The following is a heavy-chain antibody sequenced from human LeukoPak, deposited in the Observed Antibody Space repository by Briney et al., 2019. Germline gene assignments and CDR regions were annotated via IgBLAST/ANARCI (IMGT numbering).Heavy chain of an antibody. CDR1: GFAFSSYA. V-gene: IGHV3-23*01. J-gene: IGHJ4*02. Sequence: PVGSLRLSCAASGFAFSSYAMSWVRQAPGKGLEWVSGVSGSGSSTFYADSVKGRFTISRDNSKNTLYLQMNSLRAEDTAVSYCAEDRLLGYCSSTSCYTLPFDSWGQGTLVTVSS. D-gene: IGHD2-2*02. CDR2: VSGSGSST. CDR3: AEDRLLGYCSSTSCYTLPFDS.